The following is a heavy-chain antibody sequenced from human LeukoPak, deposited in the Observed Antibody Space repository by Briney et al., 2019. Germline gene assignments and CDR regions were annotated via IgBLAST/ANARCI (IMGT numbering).Heavy chain of an antibody. CDR2: IYYSGST. Sequence: SETLSLTCTVSGGSISNYYWSWIRQPPGKGLEWIGYIYYSGSTNYNPSLKSRVTISVDTSKNQFSLKLSSVTAADTAVYYCARRYSDAFDIWGQGTMVTVSS. V-gene: IGHV4-59*01. D-gene: IGHD1-1*01. J-gene: IGHJ3*02. CDR1: GGSISNYY. CDR3: ARRYSDAFDI.